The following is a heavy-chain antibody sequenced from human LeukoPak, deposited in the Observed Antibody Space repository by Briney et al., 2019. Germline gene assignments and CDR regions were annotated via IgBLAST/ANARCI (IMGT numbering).Heavy chain of an antibody. CDR3: TTEYYYGSGSYSLFDY. Sequence: GGSLRLSCAASGFTFSNAWMSWVRQAPGKGLEWVGRIKSKTDGGTTDYAAPVKGRFTISRDDSKNTLYLQVNSLKTEDTAVYYCTTEYYYGSGSYSLFDYWGQGTLVTVSS. CDR2: IKSKTDGGTT. CDR1: GFTFSNAW. J-gene: IGHJ4*02. D-gene: IGHD3-10*01. V-gene: IGHV3-15*01.